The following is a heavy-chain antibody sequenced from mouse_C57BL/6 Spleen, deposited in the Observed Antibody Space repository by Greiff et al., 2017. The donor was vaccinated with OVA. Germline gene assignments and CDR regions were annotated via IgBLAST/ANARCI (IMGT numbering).Heavy chain of an antibody. V-gene: IGHV1-82*01. D-gene: IGHD1-1*01. Sequence: VKLMESGPELVKPGASVKISCKASGYAFSSSWMNWVKQRPGKGLEWIGRIYPGDGDTNYNGKFKGKATLTADKSSSTAYMQLSSLTSEDSAVYFCAYHYYGSGGAMDYWGQGTSVTVSS. CDR1: GYAFSSSW. J-gene: IGHJ4*01. CDR2: IYPGDGDT. CDR3: AYHYYGSGGAMDY.